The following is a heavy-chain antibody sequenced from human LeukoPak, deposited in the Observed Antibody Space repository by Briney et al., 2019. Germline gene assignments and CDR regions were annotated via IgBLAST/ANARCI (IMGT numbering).Heavy chain of an antibody. J-gene: IGHJ3*02. Sequence: SETLSLTCTVSGDSISNYYWSWIRQPPGKGLEWIGYIYTSGSTNYNPSLKSRVTISVDTSKNQFSLKLSSVTAADTAVYYCARRYYDSSGYLDAFDIWGQGTMVTVSS. CDR3: ARRYYDSSGYLDAFDI. V-gene: IGHV4-4*09. CDR2: IYTSGST. CDR1: GDSISNYY. D-gene: IGHD3-22*01.